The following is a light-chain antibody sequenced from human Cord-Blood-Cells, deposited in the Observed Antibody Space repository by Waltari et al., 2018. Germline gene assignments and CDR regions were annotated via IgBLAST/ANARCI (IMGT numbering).Light chain of an antibody. CDR2: LNSDGSH. J-gene: IGLJ3*02. CDR1: SGHSSYA. Sequence: QLVLTQSPSASASLGASVKLTCTLSSGHSSYAIAWHQQQPEKGPRYLMKLNSDGSHSKGDGIPDRFSGSSSGAERYLNISSLQSEDETDYYCQTWGTGIHVFGGGTKLTVL. CDR3: QTWGTGIHV. V-gene: IGLV4-69*01.